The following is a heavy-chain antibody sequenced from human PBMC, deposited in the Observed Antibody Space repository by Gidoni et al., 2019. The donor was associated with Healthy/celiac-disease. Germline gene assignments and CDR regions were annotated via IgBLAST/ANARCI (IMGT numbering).Heavy chain of an antibody. CDR2: IYYSGST. CDR3: ARRLRYFDWLLFISDGMDV. J-gene: IGHJ6*02. CDR1: GGSLRRSRYH. V-gene: IGHV4-39*01. D-gene: IGHD3-9*01. Sequence: QLQLQESGPGLVQPSETLSPTSTVPGGSLRRSRYHWGWIRQPPGKGLEWIGSIYYSGSTYYNPSLKSRVTISVDTSKNQFSLKLSSVTAADTAVYYCARRLRYFDWLLFISDGMDVWGQGTTVTVSS.